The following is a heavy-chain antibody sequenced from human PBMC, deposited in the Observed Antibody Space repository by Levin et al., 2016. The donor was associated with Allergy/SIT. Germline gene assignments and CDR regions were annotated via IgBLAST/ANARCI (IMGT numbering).Heavy chain of an antibody. CDR1: GGSISSYY. CDR3: ARPSYIYGGNSGGWYFDL. Sequence: SETLSLTCTVSGGSISSYYWSWIRQPPGKGLEWIGYIYYSGSTNYNPSLKSRVTISVDTSKNQFSLKLSSVTAADTAVYYCARPSYIYGGNSGGWYFDLWGRGTLVTVSS. D-gene: IGHD4-23*01. CDR2: IYYSGST. J-gene: IGHJ2*01. V-gene: IGHV4-59*08.